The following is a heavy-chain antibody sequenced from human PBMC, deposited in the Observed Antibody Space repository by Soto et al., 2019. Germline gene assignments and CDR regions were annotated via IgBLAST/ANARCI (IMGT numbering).Heavy chain of an antibody. D-gene: IGHD3-10*01. V-gene: IGHV4-59*01. CDR3: ARCRVSGSRNAFDI. CDR2: IYYSGST. J-gene: IGHJ3*02. Sequence: SETLSLTCTVSGGSISSYYWSWIRQPPVKGLEWIGYIYYSGSTNYNPSLKSRVTISVDTSKNQFSLKLSSVTAADTAVYYCARCRVSGSRNAFDIWGQGTMVTVSS. CDR1: GGSISSYY.